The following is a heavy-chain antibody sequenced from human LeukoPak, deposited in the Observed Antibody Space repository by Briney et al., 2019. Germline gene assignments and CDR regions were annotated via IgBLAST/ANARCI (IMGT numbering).Heavy chain of an antibody. CDR1: GYTFTSYA. D-gene: IGHD2-15*01. J-gene: IGHJ4*02. Sequence: SVKVSCKASGYTFTSYAISWARQAPGQGLEWMGRIIPILGIANYAQKFQGRVTITADKSTSTAYMELSSLRSEDTAVYYCARGGGGDGCSGGSCYWGQGTLVTVSS. CDR2: IIPILGIA. V-gene: IGHV1-69*04. CDR3: ARGGGGDGCSGGSCY.